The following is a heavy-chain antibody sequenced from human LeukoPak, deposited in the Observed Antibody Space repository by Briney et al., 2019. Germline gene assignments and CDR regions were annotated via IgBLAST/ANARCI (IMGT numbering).Heavy chain of an antibody. Sequence: KTSETLSLXCSVSGGSINVYYWNWIRQSPGKGLEWIGSISYSGSTNYNPSLKSRVTISMDTSKNRSSLKVSSVIAADTAMYYCARGGSRSYTSSTLDYWGQGTLVTVSS. J-gene: IGHJ4*02. CDR2: ISYSGST. D-gene: IGHD6-6*01. V-gene: IGHV4-59*01. CDR3: ARGGSRSYTSSTLDY. CDR1: GGSINVYY.